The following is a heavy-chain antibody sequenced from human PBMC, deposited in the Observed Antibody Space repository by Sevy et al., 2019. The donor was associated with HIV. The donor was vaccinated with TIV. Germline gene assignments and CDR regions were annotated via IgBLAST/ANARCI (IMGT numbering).Heavy chain of an antibody. V-gene: IGHV3-11*06. D-gene: IGHD6-6*01. CDR1: GFTFSDYY. CDR2: ISSSSSYT. Sequence: GSLRLSCAASGFTFSDYYMSWIRQAPGKGLEWVSYISSSSSYTNYADSVKGRFTISRDNAKNSLYLQMNSLRAEDTAVYYCARGLPNQSIAARPPYYYYGMDVWGQGTTVTVSS. J-gene: IGHJ6*02. CDR3: ARGLPNQSIAARPPYYYYGMDV.